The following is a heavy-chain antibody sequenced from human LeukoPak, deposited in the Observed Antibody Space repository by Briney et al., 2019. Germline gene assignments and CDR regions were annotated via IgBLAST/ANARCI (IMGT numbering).Heavy chain of an antibody. CDR1: GFTSTNYA. V-gene: IGHV3-23*01. CDR3: AKGAYDYIEIGYFDS. J-gene: IGHJ4*02. Sequence: PGGSLRLSCAASGFTSTNYAMNWVRQAPGKGLEWVSVLIGSSGSTDYADSVKGRFTISRDNSKNTLFLQMNSLRAEDTAIYYCAKGAYDYIEIGYFDSWGQRTLVTVSS. D-gene: IGHD5-12*01. CDR2: LIGSSGST.